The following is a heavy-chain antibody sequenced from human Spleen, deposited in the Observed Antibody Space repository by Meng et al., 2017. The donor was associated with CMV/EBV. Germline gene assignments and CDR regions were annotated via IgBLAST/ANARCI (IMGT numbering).Heavy chain of an antibody. CDR3: ARGFYYYDNRAYARPMDY. J-gene: IGHJ4*02. CDR2: ILYDGRNE. Sequence: GGSLRLSCAPSGFTFSTYGMHWVRQAPGKRLEWVTFILYDGRNEYYADSVKGRFTISRDNSKNTLYLQMNSLRTEDTAVYYCARGFYYYDNRAYARPMDYWGQGTLVTVSS. CDR1: GFTFSTYG. D-gene: IGHD3-22*01. V-gene: IGHV3-30*02.